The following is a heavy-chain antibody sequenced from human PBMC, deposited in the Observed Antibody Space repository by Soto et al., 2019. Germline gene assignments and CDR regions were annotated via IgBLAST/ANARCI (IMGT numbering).Heavy chain of an antibody. CDR2: IKQDGSEK. CDR1: GFALSTRW. V-gene: IGHV3-7*03. D-gene: IGHD2-21*01. CDR3: AKVPLRPYYFDY. J-gene: IGHJ4*02. Sequence: GACLRPSGRPSGFALSTRWMSWVRQAPGKGLEWVANIKQDGSEKNYVDSVKGRFTISRDNSKNTLYLQMNSLRADDTAVYYCAKVPLRPYYFDYWGQGTLVTVSS.